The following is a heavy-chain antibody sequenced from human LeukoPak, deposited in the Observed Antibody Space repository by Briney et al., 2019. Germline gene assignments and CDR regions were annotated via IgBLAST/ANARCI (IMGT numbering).Heavy chain of an antibody. CDR2: IYSGGST. CDR3: ARRAGDYSHPYDY. Sequence: PGGPLRLSCAASGFTFSSYCMSWVRQAPGKGLEWVSFIYSGGSTYYTDSVKGRFTISRDNSKNTLYLQMNSLRAEDTAVYYCARRAGDYSHPYDYWGQGILVTVSS. V-gene: IGHV3-53*01. CDR1: GFTFSSYC. D-gene: IGHD3-22*01. J-gene: IGHJ4*02.